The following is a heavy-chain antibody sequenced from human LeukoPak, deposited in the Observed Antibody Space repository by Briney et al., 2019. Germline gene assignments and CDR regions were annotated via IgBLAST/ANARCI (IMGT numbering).Heavy chain of an antibody. CDR3: TRVVNGGHFDY. J-gene: IGHJ4*02. CDR2: VSHTGTS. V-gene: IGHV4-59*12. D-gene: IGHD2-8*01. CDR1: GASLNYYY. Sequence: SETLSLTCSVSGASLNYYYWTWVRHPPRKGRGCVGYVSHTGTSGYHTSLKSRVAMSLDTSKNQVSLKLRSVTAADTAVYFCTRVVNGGHFDYWGQGTLVTVSS.